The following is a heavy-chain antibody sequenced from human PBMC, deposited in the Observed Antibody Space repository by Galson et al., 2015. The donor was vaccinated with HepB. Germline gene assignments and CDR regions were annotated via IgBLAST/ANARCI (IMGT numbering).Heavy chain of an antibody. Sequence: SVKVSCKASGYTFTGYYIHWVRQAPGQGLEWMGWINPNSGGTNYAQKFQGRVTMTRDTSISTAYMELSRLRSDDTAVYYCAREVRNSRGWLDPWGKGTLVTVAS. J-gene: IGHJ5*02. CDR3: AREVRNSRGWLDP. CDR1: GYTFTGYY. V-gene: IGHV1-2*02. D-gene: IGHD1-1*01. CDR2: INPNSGGT.